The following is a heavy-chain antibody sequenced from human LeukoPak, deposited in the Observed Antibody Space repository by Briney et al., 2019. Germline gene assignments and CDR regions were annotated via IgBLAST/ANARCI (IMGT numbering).Heavy chain of an antibody. Sequence: PGGSLRLSCAASGFTFSSYWMHWVRQGPGIGLVWVSRINGEGSIVNYADSVKGRFTISRDNAKNTLDLQMNSLRVEDAAVYFCAREWGNSVHPLDYWGQGTLVTVSP. D-gene: IGHD3-16*01. V-gene: IGHV3-74*01. CDR3: AREWGNSVHPLDY. J-gene: IGHJ4*02. CDR2: INGEGSIV. CDR1: GFTFSSYW.